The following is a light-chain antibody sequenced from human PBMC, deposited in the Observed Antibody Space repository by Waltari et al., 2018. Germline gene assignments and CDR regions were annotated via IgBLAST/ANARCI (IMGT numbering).Light chain of an antibody. V-gene: IGKV3-11*01. J-gene: IGKJ2*01. CDR2: DAS. CDR3: QQRSNWPMYT. Sequence: EIVLTQSPATLPLSPGARAPLSYRASQSVSSYLAWYQQKPVQAPRLLIYDASNRATGIPARFSGSGSGTDFTLTISSLEPEDFAVYYCQQRSNWPMYTFGQGTKLEIK. CDR1: QSVSSY.